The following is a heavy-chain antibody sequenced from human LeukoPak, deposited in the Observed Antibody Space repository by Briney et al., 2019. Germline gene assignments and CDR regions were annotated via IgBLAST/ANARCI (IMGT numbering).Heavy chain of an antibody. J-gene: IGHJ4*02. CDR1: GFTFSIYE. D-gene: IGHD3-10*01. CDR3: ARGAGGYFDS. V-gene: IGHV3-48*03. Sequence: PGGPLRLPCAASGFTFSIYEMHWPPHAPGKGLEWVSYISSSGSPISYADSVKGRFTISRDNAKNSLYLQMNSLRAEDTAVYYCARGAGGYFDSWGQGTLVTVSS. CDR2: ISSSGSPI.